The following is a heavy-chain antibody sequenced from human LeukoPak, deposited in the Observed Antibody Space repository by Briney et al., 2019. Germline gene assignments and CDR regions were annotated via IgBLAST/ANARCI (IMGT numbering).Heavy chain of an antibody. J-gene: IGHJ3*02. CDR1: GDSISGGRYY. Sequence: LSVTCTLPGDSISGGRYYWSWVRQHPGKCREWIGYIYYSGSTYYNPSLKSRVTISVDTSKNQFSLKLSSVTAADTAVYYCARFYSSSRAFDIWGQGTMVTVSS. D-gene: IGHD2/OR15-2a*01. CDR2: IYYSGST. CDR3: ARFYSSSRAFDI. V-gene: IGHV4-31*03.